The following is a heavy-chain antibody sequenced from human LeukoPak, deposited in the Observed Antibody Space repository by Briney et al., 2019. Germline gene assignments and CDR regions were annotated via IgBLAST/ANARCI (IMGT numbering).Heavy chain of an antibody. J-gene: IGHJ5*02. CDR3: ASSYSSRWYAWFDP. CDR2: ISGSGDST. D-gene: IGHD6-13*01. V-gene: IGHV3-23*01. CDR1: GFTFSSYA. Sequence: GGSLRLSCAASGFTFSSYAMSWVRQAPGKGLEWVSAISGSGDSTYYADSVKGRFTISRDNSKNTLYLQMNSLRAEDTAVYYCASSYSSRWYAWFDPWGQGTLVTVSS.